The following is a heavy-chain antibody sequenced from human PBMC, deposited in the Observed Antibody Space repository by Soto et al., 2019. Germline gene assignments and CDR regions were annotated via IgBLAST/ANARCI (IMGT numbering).Heavy chain of an antibody. CDR2: IWYDGSNK. J-gene: IGHJ6*02. D-gene: IGHD3-3*01. V-gene: IGHV3-33*01. CDR1: GVTFRSYG. CDR3: ARDRATIFGVVIIAPYYYYYGMDV. Sequence: GGSLRLSCSASGVTFRSYGMHWVRQAPGKGLEWVAVIWYDGSNKYYADSVKGRFTISRDNSKNTLYLQMNSLRAEDTAVYYCARDRATIFGVVIIAPYYYYYGMDVWGQGTTVTVSS.